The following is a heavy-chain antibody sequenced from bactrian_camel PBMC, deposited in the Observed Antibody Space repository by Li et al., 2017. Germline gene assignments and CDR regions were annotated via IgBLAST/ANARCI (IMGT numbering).Heavy chain of an antibody. V-gene: IGHV3S40*01. D-gene: IGHD1*01. CDR3: TAAKLGWSTWTY. CDR2: MNGGGGFNT. CDR1: GFTFSSNV. Sequence: VQLVESGGGSVQSGGCLGLSCAASGFTFSSNVMSWVRQAPGKGLEWVSGMNGGGGFNTYYADSVKGRFTISRDNAKNTVYPQLNSLRTEDTAMYYCTAAKLGWSTWTYWGQGTQVTVS. J-gene: IGHJ4*01.